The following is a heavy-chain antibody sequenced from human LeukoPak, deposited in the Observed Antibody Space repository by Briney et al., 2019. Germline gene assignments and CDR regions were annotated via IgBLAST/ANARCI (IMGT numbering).Heavy chain of an antibody. CDR2: IDHSGST. J-gene: IGHJ5*02. CDR1: GGSSSGYY. D-gene: IGHD3-10*01. V-gene: IGHV4-34*01. Sequence: SETLSLTCAVYGGSSSGYYWSWIRQPPGKGLEWIGEIDHSGSTNYNPSLKSRVTISVDTSKNQFSLKLSSVTAADTAVYYCARGVDGSGSYSRYNWFDPWGQGTLVTVSS. CDR3: ARGVDGSGSYSRYNWFDP.